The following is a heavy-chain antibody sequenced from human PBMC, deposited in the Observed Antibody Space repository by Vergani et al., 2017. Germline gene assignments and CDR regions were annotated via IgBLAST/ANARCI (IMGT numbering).Heavy chain of an antibody. D-gene: IGHD3-9*01. CDR2: IYYSGST. J-gene: IGHJ6*02. CDR3: ARVMYRDEASTGYRLEGMDI. Sequence: QVQLQESGPGLVKPSETLSLTCTVSNDSFSNTFYYWGWIRQTPGKGLEWIGSIYYSGSTYYNPSLESRVTMSVDTSKSQFSLKLRSVTAADTAVYFCARVMYRDEASTGYRLEGMDIWGQGTTVTISS. CDR1: NDSFSNTFYY. V-gene: IGHV4-39*07.